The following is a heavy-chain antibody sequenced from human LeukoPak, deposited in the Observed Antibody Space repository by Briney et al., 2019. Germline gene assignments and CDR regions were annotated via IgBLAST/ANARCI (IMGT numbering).Heavy chain of an antibody. D-gene: IGHD3-22*01. CDR3: ARGLQPYYYDSSGYHYYDAFGI. Sequence: PSETLSLTCAVYGGSFSGYYWSWIRQPPGKGLEWIGEINHRGSTNYNPSLKSRVTISVDTSKNQFSLKLSSVTAADTAVYYCARGLQPYYYDSSGYHYYDAFGIWGQGTMVTVSS. J-gene: IGHJ3*02. V-gene: IGHV4-34*01. CDR2: INHRGST. CDR1: GGSFSGYY.